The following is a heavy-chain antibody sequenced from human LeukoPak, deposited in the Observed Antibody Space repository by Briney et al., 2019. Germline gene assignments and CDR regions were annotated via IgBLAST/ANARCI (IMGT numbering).Heavy chain of an antibody. CDR2: ISAYNGNT. CDR1: GYTFTSYG. J-gene: IGHJ6*03. Sequence: ASVKVSCKASGYTFTSYGISWVRQAPGQGLEWMGWISAYNGNTNYAQKLQGRVTMTEDTSTDTAYMELSSLRSEDTAVYYCATGEFSIAVAGTPYYYYYMDVWGKGTTVTVSS. CDR3: ATGEFSIAVAGTPYYYYYMDV. D-gene: IGHD6-19*01. V-gene: IGHV1-18*01.